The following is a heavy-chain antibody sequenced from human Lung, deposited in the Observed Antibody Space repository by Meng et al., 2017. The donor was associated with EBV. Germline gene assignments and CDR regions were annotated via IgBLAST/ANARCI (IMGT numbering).Heavy chain of an antibody. V-gene: IGHV1-18*01. CDR3: ARDLPGGTKGTWLDL. D-gene: IGHD1-14*01. CDR1: GYRFSSYG. Sequence: QVPLGQFGAEVKKPGASVMVSCEASGYRFSSYGISWVRQAPGQGLEWMGWLSPYNNNTNNEEKFRGRVTMTTDTSTSTAYLELRSLRSDDTAVYYCARDLPGGTKGTWLDLWGQGTLVTVSS. CDR2: LSPYNNNT. J-gene: IGHJ5*02.